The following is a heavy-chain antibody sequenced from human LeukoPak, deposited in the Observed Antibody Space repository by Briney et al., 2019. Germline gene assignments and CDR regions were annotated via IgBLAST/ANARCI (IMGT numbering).Heavy chain of an antibody. J-gene: IGHJ3*02. CDR1: GYTLTELS. Sequence: ASVKVSCKVSGYTLTELSMHWVRQAPGKRLELMGGFDPEDGVTIYAQKFQGRVTMTEDTSTDTAYMELSSLRSEDTAVYYCARVLELGYCSGGSCYSFDAFDIWGQGTMVTVSS. CDR2: FDPEDGVT. D-gene: IGHD2-15*01. V-gene: IGHV1-24*01. CDR3: ARVLELGYCSGGSCYSFDAFDI.